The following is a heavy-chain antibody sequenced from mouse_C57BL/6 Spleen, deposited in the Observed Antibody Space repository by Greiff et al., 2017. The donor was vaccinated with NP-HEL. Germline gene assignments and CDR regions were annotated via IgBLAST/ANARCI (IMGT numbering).Heavy chain of an antibody. CDR2: IDPSDSYT. D-gene: IGHD2-4*01. CDR1: GYTFTSYC. CDR3: AKPRDYDTAAFAY. Sequence: QVQLQQPGAELVMPGASVKLSCKASGYTFTSYCMHWVKQRPGQGLEWIGEIDPSDSYTNYNQKFKGKSTLTVDKSSSTSYMQLSSLTSEDSAVYYCAKPRDYDTAAFAYWGQGTLVTVSA. J-gene: IGHJ3*01. V-gene: IGHV1-69*01.